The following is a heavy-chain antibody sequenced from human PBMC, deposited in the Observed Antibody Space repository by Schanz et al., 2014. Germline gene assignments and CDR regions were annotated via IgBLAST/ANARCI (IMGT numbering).Heavy chain of an antibody. Sequence: VQLVESGGGLVEPGGSLGLSCAASGFSFSDYSMSWVRQAPGRGLEWVAVISYHGSERYYADSVKGRFTISRDNSKNTLYLQMNSLRAEDTAVYYCVKDLQRELLRDDHYYGMDVWGQGTTVTVSS. CDR3: VKDLQRELLRDDHYYGMDV. V-gene: IGHV3-30*18. CDR1: GFSFSDYS. CDR2: ISYHGSER. D-gene: IGHD1-26*01. J-gene: IGHJ6*02.